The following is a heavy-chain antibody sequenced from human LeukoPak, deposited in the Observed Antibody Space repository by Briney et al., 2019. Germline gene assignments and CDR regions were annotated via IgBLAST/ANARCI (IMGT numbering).Heavy chain of an antibody. J-gene: IGHJ4*02. CDR1: GGSISSGSYY. Sequence: SETLSLTCTVSGGSISSGSYYWSWIRQPAGKGLEWIGRIYTSGSTNYNPSLKSRVTISVDTSKNQFSLKLSSVTAADTAVYYCARSANWNHASFDYWGQGTLVTVSS. CDR3: ARSANWNHASFDY. V-gene: IGHV4-61*02. D-gene: IGHD1-14*01. CDR2: IYTSGST.